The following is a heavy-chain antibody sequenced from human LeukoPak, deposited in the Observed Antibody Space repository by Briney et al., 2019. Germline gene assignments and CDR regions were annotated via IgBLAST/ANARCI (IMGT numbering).Heavy chain of an antibody. D-gene: IGHD6-13*01. V-gene: IGHV3-53*01. CDR3: ARVIARLDGMDV. CDR2: ICSGGST. CDR1: GFTVSSNY. J-gene: IGHJ6*02. Sequence: PGGSLRLSCAASGFTVSSNYMSWVRQAPGKGLEWVSVICSGGSTYYADSVKGRFTISRDNSKNTLYLQINSLRAEDTAVYYCARVIARLDGMDVWGQGTTVTVSS.